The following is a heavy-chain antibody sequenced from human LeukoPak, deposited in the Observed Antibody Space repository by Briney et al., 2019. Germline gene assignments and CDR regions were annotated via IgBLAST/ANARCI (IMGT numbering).Heavy chain of an antibody. CDR3: ARRPGN. V-gene: IGHV3-53*01. D-gene: IGHD1-14*01. Sequence: GGSLRLSCVASGFAVGSNYMSWVRQAPGKGLEWVSLIYSGGAIRYANSVKGRFTISRDSSKNTLFLQMNDLTVEDTARYYCARRPGNWGQGILVTVSS. J-gene: IGHJ4*02. CDR2: IYSGGAI. CDR1: GFAVGSNY.